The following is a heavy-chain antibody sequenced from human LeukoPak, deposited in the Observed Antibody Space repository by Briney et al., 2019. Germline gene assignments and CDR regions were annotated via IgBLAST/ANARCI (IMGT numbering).Heavy chain of an antibody. CDR2: ISSSSSYI. CDR3: ARAWDPPTMVRGYPIPGY. Sequence: GGPLRLSCAASGFTFSSYSMNWVRQAPGKGLEWVSSISSSSSYITYVDSVKGRFTISRDNAKNSLYLQMNSLRAEDTAVYYCARAWDPPTMVRGYPIPGYWGQGTLVTVSS. J-gene: IGHJ4*02. CDR1: GFTFSSYS. V-gene: IGHV3-21*01. D-gene: IGHD3-10*01.